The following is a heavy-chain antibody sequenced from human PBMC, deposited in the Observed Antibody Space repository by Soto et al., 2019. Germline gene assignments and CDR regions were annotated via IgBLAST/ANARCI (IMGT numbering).Heavy chain of an antibody. CDR3: ARGGSSGWYGEDYWFDP. D-gene: IGHD6-19*01. J-gene: IGHJ5*02. Sequence: EVQLVESGGGLVKPGGSLRLSCAASGFTFSSYSMNWVRQAPGKGLEWVSSISSSSSYIYYADSVKGRFTISRDNAKNXXYLQMNSLRAEDTAVYYCARGGSSGWYGEDYWFDPWGQGTLVTVSS. CDR1: GFTFSSYS. V-gene: IGHV3-21*01. CDR2: ISSSSSYI.